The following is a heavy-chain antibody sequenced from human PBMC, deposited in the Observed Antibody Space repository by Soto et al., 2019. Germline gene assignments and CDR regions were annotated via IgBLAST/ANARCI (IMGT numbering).Heavy chain of an antibody. V-gene: IGHV1-69*13. CDR1: GGTFSSYA. J-gene: IGHJ6*02. CDR2: IIPIFGTA. CDR3: ARGCGGDCYSYYYYGMDF. Sequence: SVKVSCKASGGTFSSYAISWVRQAPGQGLEWMGGIIPIFGTANYAQKFQGRVTITADESTSTAYMELSSLRSEDTAVYYCARGCGGDCYSYYYYGMDFWGQGTTVTVSS. D-gene: IGHD2-21*02.